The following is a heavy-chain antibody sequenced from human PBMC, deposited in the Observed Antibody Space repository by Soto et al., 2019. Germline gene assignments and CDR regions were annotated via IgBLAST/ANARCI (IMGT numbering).Heavy chain of an antibody. Sequence: GESLKISCKGSGYSLPTYWIAWVRQMPGKGLEWMGIIYPGDSDTIYRPSFQGQVTISADKSINTAYLQWSSLKASDSAMYYCARHSPPSRNDYAMDVWGQGTTVTVSS. J-gene: IGHJ6*02. CDR1: GYSLPTYW. CDR3: ARHSPPSRNDYAMDV. CDR2: IYPGDSDT. V-gene: IGHV5-51*01.